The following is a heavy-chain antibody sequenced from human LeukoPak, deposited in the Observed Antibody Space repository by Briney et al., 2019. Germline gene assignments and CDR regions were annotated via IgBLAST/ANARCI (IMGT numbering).Heavy chain of an antibody. CDR1: GYRFSGYY. CDR2: INLNSGGT. Sequence: ASVKVSFKAAGYRFSGYYMHWVRQAPAQGLEWMGWINLNSGGTNYAKKFQGRVTMTSETSISTAYMELSRLRSDDTAVYYCARGYPLSTTAAGTYFQHWGQGTLVTVSP. V-gene: IGHV1-2*02. J-gene: IGHJ1*01. D-gene: IGHD6-13*01. CDR3: ARGYPLSTTAAGTYFQH.